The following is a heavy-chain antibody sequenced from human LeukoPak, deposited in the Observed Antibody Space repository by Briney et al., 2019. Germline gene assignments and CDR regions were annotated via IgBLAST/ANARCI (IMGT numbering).Heavy chain of an antibody. CDR3: ARESSSGYEAFDI. J-gene: IGHJ3*02. Sequence: SETLSLTCTVSGGSISSYYWSWIRQPPGKGLEWIGYIYYSGSTNYNPSLKSRVTISVDTSKNQFSLKLSSVTAADTAVYYCARESSSGYEAFDIWGQGTMVTVSS. D-gene: IGHD3-22*01. CDR1: GGSISSYY. V-gene: IGHV4-59*01. CDR2: IYYSGST.